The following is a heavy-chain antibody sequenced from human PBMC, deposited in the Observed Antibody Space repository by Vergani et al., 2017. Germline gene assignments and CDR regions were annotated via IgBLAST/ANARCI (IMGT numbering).Heavy chain of an antibody. D-gene: IGHD3-22*01. J-gene: IGHJ4*02. Sequence: QVQLQESGPGLVKPSQTLSLTCSVSGDSISSGVYYWNWIRQHPGKGLEWIGYIYSTGSTHHNPSLRRRINRSVDTSKNQFSLRLTSVTAADTAVYYCARHLRRDFDSVGPVYYFESWGQGTLVTVSS. CDR2: IYSTGST. CDR3: ARHLRRDFDSVGPVYYFES. CDR1: GDSISSGVYY. V-gene: IGHV4-31*03.